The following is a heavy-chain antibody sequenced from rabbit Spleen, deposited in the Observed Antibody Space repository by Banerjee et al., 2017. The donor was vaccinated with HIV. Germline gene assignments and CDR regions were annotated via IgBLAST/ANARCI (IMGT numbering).Heavy chain of an antibody. CDR3: ARDSGSSFSSYGMDL. D-gene: IGHD8-1*01. CDR2: IDSGSSGFT. V-gene: IGHV1S45*01. CDR1: GFSFSNNYY. J-gene: IGHJ6*01. Sequence: QEQLVEYGGDLVQPEGSLTLTCKASGFSFSNNYYMCWVRQAPGKGLEWIACIDSGSSGFTYFASWAKGRFTISKTSSTTVTLQMTSLTAADTATYFCARDSGSSFSSYGMDLWGQGTLVTVS.